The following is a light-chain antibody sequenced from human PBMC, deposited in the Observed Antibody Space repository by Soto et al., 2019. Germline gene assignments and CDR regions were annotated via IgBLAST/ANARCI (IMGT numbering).Light chain of an antibody. CDR2: GAS. CDR1: QSVSSSY. Sequence: EIVLTQSPGTLSLSPGERATLSCMASQSVSSSYLAWYQQKPGQAPRLLIYGASSRATGIPDRFSGSGSGTDFTLTISRLEPDDFAVYYCQQYGSSPLTFGGGTKVEIK. J-gene: IGKJ4*01. V-gene: IGKV3-20*01. CDR3: QQYGSSPLT.